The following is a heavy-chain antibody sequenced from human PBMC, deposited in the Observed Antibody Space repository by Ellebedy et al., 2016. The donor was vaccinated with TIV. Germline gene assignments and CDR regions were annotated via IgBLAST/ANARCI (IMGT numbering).Heavy chain of an antibody. J-gene: IGHJ1*01. CDR2: IYPGDSDT. CDR3: ARTPVDSSGYNGPEYFQH. Sequence: GESLKISXKGSGYSFTSYWIGWVRQMPGKGLEWMGIIYPGDSDTRYSPSFQGQVTISADKSISTAYLQWSSLKASNTAMYYCARTPVDSSGYNGPEYFQHWGQGTLVTVSS. V-gene: IGHV5-51*01. CDR1: GYSFTSYW. D-gene: IGHD3-22*01.